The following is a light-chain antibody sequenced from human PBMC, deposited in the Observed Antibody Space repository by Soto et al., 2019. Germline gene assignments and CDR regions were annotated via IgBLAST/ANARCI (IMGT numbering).Light chain of an antibody. V-gene: IGKV3-11*01. CDR2: DAS. Sequence: EIVLTQSPATLSLSPGERATLSCRASQSISSYLAWYKQKPGQAPRLLIYDASNRATGIPAKFSGSGSGTDFTLTISSLEPEDSAVCYCQQRGNWPITFGQGTRLEIK. CDR3: QQRGNWPIT. CDR1: QSISSY. J-gene: IGKJ5*01.